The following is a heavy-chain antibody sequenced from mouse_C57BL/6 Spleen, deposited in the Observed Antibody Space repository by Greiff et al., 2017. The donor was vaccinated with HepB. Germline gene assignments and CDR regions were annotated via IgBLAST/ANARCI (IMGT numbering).Heavy chain of an antibody. CDR2: IYPSDSET. J-gene: IGHJ2*01. Sequence: QVQLQQPGAELVRPGSSVKLSCKASGYTFTSYWMDWVKQRPGQGLEWIGNIYPSDSETHYNQKFKDKATLTVDKSSSTAYMQLSSLTSEDSAVYYCARRRSLGFDYWGQGTTLTVSS. V-gene: IGHV1-61*01. CDR3: ARRRSLGFDY. CDR1: GYTFTSYW. D-gene: IGHD6-2*01.